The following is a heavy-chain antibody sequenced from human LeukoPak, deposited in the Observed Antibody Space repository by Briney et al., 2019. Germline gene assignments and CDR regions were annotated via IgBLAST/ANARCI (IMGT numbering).Heavy chain of an antibody. J-gene: IGHJ3*02. D-gene: IGHD6-25*01. CDR3: AGLQRIRGTFDI. CDR1: GGSFSGYY. V-gene: IGHV4-34*01. CDR2: INHSGST. Sequence: PSETLSLTCAVCGGSFSGYYWSWIRQPPGKGLEGIGEINHSGSTNYNPSLKSRVTISVDTSKNQFSLKLSSVTAADTAVYYCAGLQRIRGTFDIWGQGKMVSVSS.